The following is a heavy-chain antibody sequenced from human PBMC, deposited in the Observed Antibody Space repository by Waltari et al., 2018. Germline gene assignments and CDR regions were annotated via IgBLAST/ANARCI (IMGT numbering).Heavy chain of an antibody. CDR1: GFHFPSYE. CDR2: ISTSGNTA. J-gene: IGHJ1*01. V-gene: IGHV3-48*03. CDR3: ARRSRFSGSPLGH. Sequence: EVQLVESGGGLVQPGGSLRLSCAASGFHFPSYEMNWVRQAPGKGLEWVSYISTSGNTANYTDSVKGRFSISRDNAKNSVTLQMNSLRVEDTAVYYCARRSRFSGSPLGHWGQGTLVIVSS. D-gene: IGHD1-26*01.